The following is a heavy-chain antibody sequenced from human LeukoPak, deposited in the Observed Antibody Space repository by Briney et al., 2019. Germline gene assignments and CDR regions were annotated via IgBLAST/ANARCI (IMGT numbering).Heavy chain of an antibody. Sequence: ASVKVSCKASGYTFTSYAMHWVRQAPGQRLEWMGWINAGNGNTKYSQKFQGRVTMTRDTSATTVYLDLSGLTFEDTAVYYCASDVAREFDHWGQGTLVTVSS. D-gene: IGHD5-24*01. CDR1: GYTFTSYA. CDR2: INAGNGNT. CDR3: ASDVAREFDH. V-gene: IGHV1-3*01. J-gene: IGHJ4*02.